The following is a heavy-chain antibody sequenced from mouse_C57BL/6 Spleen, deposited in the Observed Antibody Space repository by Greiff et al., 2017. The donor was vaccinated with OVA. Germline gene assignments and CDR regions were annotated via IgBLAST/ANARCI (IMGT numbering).Heavy chain of an antibody. J-gene: IGHJ3*01. CDR2: FYPGSGSI. CDR3: ARHEVPTDYDRSAWFAY. CDR1: GYTFTEYT. Sequence: QVHVKQSGAELVKPGASVKLSCKASGYTFTEYTIHWVKQRSGQGLEWIGWFYPGSGSIKYNEKFKDKATLTADKSSSTVYMELSRLTSEDSAVYFCARHEVPTDYDRSAWFAYWGQGTLVTVSA. V-gene: IGHV1-62-2*01. D-gene: IGHD2-3*01.